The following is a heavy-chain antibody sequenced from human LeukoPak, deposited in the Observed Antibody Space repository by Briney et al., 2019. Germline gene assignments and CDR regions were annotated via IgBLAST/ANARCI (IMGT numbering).Heavy chain of an antibody. CDR3: ARGRYSSSSAFDY. J-gene: IGHJ4*02. CDR1: GFTFSSYS. D-gene: IGHD6-6*01. V-gene: IGHV3-21*01. Sequence: PGGSLRLSCAASGFTFSSYSMNWVRQAPGKGLEWVSSISSSSSYIYYADSVKGRFTISRDNAKNSLYLQMNSLRAEDTAVYYCARGRYSSSSAFDYWGQGTLVTVSS. CDR2: ISSSSSYI.